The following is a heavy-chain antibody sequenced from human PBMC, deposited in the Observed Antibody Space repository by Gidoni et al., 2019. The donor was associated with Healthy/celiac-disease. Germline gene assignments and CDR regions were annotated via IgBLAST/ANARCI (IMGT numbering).Heavy chain of an antibody. CDR3: ARLYYDFWSGTVYYYGMDV. J-gene: IGHJ6*02. CDR1: GYSFTSYW. D-gene: IGHD3-3*01. V-gene: IGHV5-51*01. Sequence: EVQLVQSGAEVKKPGESLKISCKGSGYSFTSYWIGWVRQMPGKGLEWMGIIYPGDSDTRYSPSFQGQVTISADKSISTAYLQWSSLKASDTAMYYCARLYYDFWSGTVYYYGMDVWGQGTTVTVSS. CDR2: IYPGDSDT.